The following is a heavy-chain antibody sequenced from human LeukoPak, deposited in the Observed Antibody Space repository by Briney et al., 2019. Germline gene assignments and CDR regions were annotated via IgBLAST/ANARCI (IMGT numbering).Heavy chain of an antibody. CDR1: GFPINKYE. V-gene: IGHV3-48*03. CDR2: IDAGATST. CDR3: VRGRLLRSTKYFDY. Sequence: RGGSLRLSCAASGFPINKYEMRWVRQAPGKGLEWVSYIDAGATSTNYADSVWGRFTLSRDNAENSVHLQMNSLRDEDTAVYYCVRGRLLRSTKYFDYWGQGALVTVSS. J-gene: IGHJ4*02. D-gene: IGHD2-21*02.